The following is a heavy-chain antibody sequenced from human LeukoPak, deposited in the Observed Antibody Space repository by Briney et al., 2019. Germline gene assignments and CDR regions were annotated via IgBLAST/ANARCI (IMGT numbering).Heavy chain of an antibody. CDR3: ARGAGYNYPYYFDY. CDR2: IYGGGNI. D-gene: IGHD5-24*01. CDR1: GFTVSSNY. Sequence: GGSLRPSCAASGFTVSSNYMNWVRQAPGKGLEWVSVIYGGGNIYYADSVKGRFTISRDNSKNTLYLQMNSLRAEGTAVYYCARGAGYNYPYYFDYWGQGTLVTVSS. V-gene: IGHV3-53*01. J-gene: IGHJ4*02.